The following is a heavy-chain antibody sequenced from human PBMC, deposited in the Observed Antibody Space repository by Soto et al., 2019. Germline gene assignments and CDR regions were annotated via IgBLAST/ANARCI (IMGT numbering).Heavy chain of an antibody. CDR3: ARHLGSSFDY. D-gene: IGHD6-6*01. J-gene: IGHJ4*02. CDR1: GGSISSSSYY. V-gene: IGHV4-39*01. CDR2: IYYSGST. Sequence: SETLSLTCTVSGGSISSSSYYWGWIRQPPGKGLEWIGSIYYSGSTYCNPSLKSRVTISVDTSKNQFSLKLSSVTAADTAVYYCARHLGSSFDYWGQGTLVTVSS.